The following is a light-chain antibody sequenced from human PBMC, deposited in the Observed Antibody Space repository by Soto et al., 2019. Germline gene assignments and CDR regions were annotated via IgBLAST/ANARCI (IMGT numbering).Light chain of an antibody. V-gene: IGLV2-14*03. Sequence: QSALTQPASVSGSPGQSITISCTGTSSDVGGFNFVSWYQQHPGKAPKVMIYDVSDRPSVVSNRFSGSKSGNTASLTISGLQAEDEADYYCRSYTSSTLGVFGTGTKVTVL. CDR1: SSDVGGFNF. J-gene: IGLJ1*01. CDR3: RSYTSSTLGV. CDR2: DVS.